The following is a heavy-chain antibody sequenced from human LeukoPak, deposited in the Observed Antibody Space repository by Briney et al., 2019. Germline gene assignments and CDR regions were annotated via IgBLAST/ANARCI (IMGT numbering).Heavy chain of an antibody. Sequence: SETLSLTCTVSGGSISGYYWTWIRQPPGKGLEWIGFIYGDGSTKYNPSLKSRVTMSVDTSKNQFSLKLSSATAADSAVYYCARDKDRVNNHTKIRYDVWGQGTMVTVSS. CDR2: IYGDGST. D-gene: IGHD1-14*01. J-gene: IGHJ3*01. CDR3: ARDKDRVNNHTKIRYDV. CDR1: GGSISGYY. V-gene: IGHV4-59*01.